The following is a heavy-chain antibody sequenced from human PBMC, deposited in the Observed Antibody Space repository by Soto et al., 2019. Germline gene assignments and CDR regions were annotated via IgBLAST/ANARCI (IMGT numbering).Heavy chain of an antibody. CDR1: GGSISSYY. J-gene: IGHJ4*02. V-gene: IGHV4-59*01. Sequence: SETLSLTCTVSGGSISSYYWSWIRQPPGKGLEWIGYIYYSGSTNYNPSLKSRVTISVDTSKNQFPLKLSSVTAADTAVYYCARGLQGIYYFDYWGQGTLVTVSS. CDR2: IYYSGST. D-gene: IGHD4-4*01. CDR3: ARGLQGIYYFDY.